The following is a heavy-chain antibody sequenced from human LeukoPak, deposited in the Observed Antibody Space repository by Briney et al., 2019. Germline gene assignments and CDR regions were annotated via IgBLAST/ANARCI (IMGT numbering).Heavy chain of an antibody. V-gene: IGHV1-8*03. CDR2: MNPNSGNT. D-gene: IGHD3-10*01. CDR1: GYTFTSYD. J-gene: IGHJ5*02. Sequence: ASVKVSCKASGYTFTSYDINWVRQATGQGLEWMGWMNPNSGNTGYAQKFQGRVTITRNTSISTAYMELSSLRSEDTAVYYCARDRWFGELDWFDPWGQGTLVTVSS. CDR3: ARDRWFGELDWFDP.